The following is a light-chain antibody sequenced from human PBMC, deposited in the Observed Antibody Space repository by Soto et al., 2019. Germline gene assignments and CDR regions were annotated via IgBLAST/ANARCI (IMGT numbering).Light chain of an antibody. Sequence: ESVLTQSPGTVSLSTGERATLSCRASQSVSGSYLAWHQQKPGQAPRLLIYGASSRATGIPDRFTGSGSGTDFTLTISRLEPEDFAVYYCQQYGSTPTFGQGTKVDIK. CDR3: QQYGSTPT. CDR2: GAS. CDR1: QSVSGSY. V-gene: IGKV3-20*01. J-gene: IGKJ1*01.